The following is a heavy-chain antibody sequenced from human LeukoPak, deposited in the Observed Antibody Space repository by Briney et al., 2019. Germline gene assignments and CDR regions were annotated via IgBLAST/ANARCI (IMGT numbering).Heavy chain of an antibody. CDR1: GDSIDSYY. CDR3: ARVYQSAEYYFDY. D-gene: IGHD2-2*01. V-gene: IGHV4-59*01. Sequence: SETLSLTCTVSGDSIDSYYWSWIRQPPGKGLEGIGYIYYTGSTEYHPSLKSRVTISLDTSKNQFSLKLTSVTAADTAVYYCARVYQSAEYYFDYWGQGNLVSVSS. CDR2: IYYTGST. J-gene: IGHJ4*02.